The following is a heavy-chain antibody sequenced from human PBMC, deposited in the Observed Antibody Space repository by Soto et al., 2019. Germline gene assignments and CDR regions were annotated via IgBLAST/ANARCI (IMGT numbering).Heavy chain of an antibody. CDR2: ISAYNGNT. V-gene: IGHV1-18*04. J-gene: IGHJ6*02. CDR1: GYTFTSYG. Sequence: QGQLVHSGAEVTKPGASVKVSCKASGYTFTSYGISWVRQAPGQGLEGMGWISAYNGNTHYAQKLHCLGTMTTDTSTTTAYIERRSLRSYDTSVYDCASDRPTAVAGPFDHDGMDVWGQGPKVTVS. D-gene: IGHD6-19*01. CDR3: ASDRPTAVAGPFDHDGMDV.